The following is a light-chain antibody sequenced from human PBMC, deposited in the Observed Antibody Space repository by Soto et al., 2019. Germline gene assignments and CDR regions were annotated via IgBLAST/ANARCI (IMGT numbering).Light chain of an antibody. CDR3: SAYTARSTLV. CDR1: SSDIGSYNL. CDR2: EGS. J-gene: IGLJ3*02. V-gene: IGLV2-14*02. Sequence: QSALTQPASVSGSPGQSITISCTGSSSDIGSYNLVSWYQQRPGKAPKLLIFEGSKRPSGISDRFSGSKSGNTASLTISGLQAEDEGDYYCSAYTARSTLVFGGGTKLTVL.